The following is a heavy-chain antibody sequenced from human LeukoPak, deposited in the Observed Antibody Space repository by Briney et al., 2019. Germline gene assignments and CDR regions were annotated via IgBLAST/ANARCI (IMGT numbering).Heavy chain of an antibody. D-gene: IGHD3-10*01. CDR3: ARDRYYGSGNNWLDP. CDR1: GGSISSSSYY. V-gene: IGHV4-39*07. CDR2: IYTSGST. Sequence: SETLSLTCTVSGGSISSSSYYWGWIRQPPGKGLEWIGRIYTSGSTNYNPSLKSRVTMSVDTSKNHFSLKLNSVTAADTAVYYCARDRYYGSGNNWLDPWGQGTLVTVSS. J-gene: IGHJ5*02.